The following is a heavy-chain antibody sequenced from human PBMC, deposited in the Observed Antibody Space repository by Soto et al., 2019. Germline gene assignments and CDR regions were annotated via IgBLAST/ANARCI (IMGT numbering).Heavy chain of an antibody. CDR2: IIPIFGTA. Sequence: GASVKVSCKASGGTFSSYAISWVRQAPGQGLEWMGGIIPIFGTANYAQKFQGRVTITADESTSTAYMELSSLRSEDTAVYYCARDHYDSSGTIKGDRDFDYWGQGTLVTVSS. D-gene: IGHD3-22*01. V-gene: IGHV1-69*13. CDR1: GGTFSSYA. J-gene: IGHJ4*02. CDR3: ARDHYDSSGTIKGDRDFDY.